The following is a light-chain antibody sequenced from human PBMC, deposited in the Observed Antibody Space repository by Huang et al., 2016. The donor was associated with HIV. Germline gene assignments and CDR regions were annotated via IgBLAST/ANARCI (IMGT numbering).Light chain of an antibody. CDR3: QQYAAYPWT. V-gene: IGKV1-5*03. CDR2: RAS. J-gene: IGKJ1*01. CDR1: QNIDTW. Sequence: DIQMTQSPSTLSASVRDRVTITCRASQNIDTWVAWYQQKPGTPPKVVIYRASSLESGVPSRFSGSGSGTEFSLTINNLGPDDFAVYYCQQYAAYPWTFGQGTKVEIK.